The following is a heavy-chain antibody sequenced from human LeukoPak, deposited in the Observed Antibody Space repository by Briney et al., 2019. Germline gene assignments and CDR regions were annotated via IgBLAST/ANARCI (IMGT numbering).Heavy chain of an antibody. J-gene: IGHJ6*02. CDR1: GFTFSSYG. Sequence: GGSLRLSCAASGFTFSSYGMHWVRQAPGKGLEWVAVIWYDGSNKYYADSVKGRFTISRDNSKNTLYLQMNSLRAEDTAVYYCAKDPYVTDTPHRYYYYGMDVWGQGTTVTVSS. D-gene: IGHD2-15*01. CDR3: AKDPYVTDTPHRYYYYGMDV. V-gene: IGHV3-30*02. CDR2: IWYDGSNK.